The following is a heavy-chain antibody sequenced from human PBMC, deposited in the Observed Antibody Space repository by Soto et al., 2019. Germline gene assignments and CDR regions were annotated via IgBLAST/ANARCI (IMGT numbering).Heavy chain of an antibody. CDR1: GGTFGSHA. CDR3: ARGAMAKFDY. Sequence: EPSVKFYCKAAGGTFGSHAVAWVRQAPGQGLEWMGGFIAMLGTPTYAKKVQGRATITADESLTSSYLELRSLRSEDTAVYFCARGAMAKFDYWGQGNVVTVSS. D-gene: IGHD5-18*01. J-gene: IGHJ4*02. V-gene: IGHV1-69*01. CDR2: FIAMLGTP.